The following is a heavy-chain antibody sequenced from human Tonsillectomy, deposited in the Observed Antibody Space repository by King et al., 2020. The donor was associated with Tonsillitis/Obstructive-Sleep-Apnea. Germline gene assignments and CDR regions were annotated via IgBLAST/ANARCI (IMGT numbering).Heavy chain of an antibody. J-gene: IGHJ6*03. Sequence: QLVQSGAEVKKPGSSVKVSCKAFGGTFSSYAISWVRQAPGQGLEWMGGIIPIFGTANYAQKFQGRVTITADESTSTAYMELSSLRSEDTAVYYCARDRGDIVVVPAAIGFYYYYMDVWGKGTTVTVSS. D-gene: IGHD2-2*01. CDR2: IIPIFGTA. CDR3: ARDRGDIVVVPAAIGFYYYYMDV. V-gene: IGHV1-69*12. CDR1: GGTFSSYA.